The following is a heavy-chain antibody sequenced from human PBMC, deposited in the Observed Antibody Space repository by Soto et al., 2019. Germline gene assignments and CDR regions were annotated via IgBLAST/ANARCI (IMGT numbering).Heavy chain of an antibody. Sequence: QVQLVESGGGLVKPGGSLRLSCAASGFTFSDYYMSWIRQAPGKGLEWVSYISSSGSTIYYADSVKGRFTISRDNAKNLLSLQMNSLRAEETAVYYCARAPLAVAIYFQHWGQGTLVTGSS. CDR1: GFTFSDYY. CDR3: ARAPLAVAIYFQH. V-gene: IGHV3-11*01. D-gene: IGHD6-19*01. J-gene: IGHJ1*01. CDR2: ISSSGSTI.